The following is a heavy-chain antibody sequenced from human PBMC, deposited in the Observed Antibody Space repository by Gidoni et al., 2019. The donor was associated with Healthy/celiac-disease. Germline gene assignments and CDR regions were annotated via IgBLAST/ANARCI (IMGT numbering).Heavy chain of an antibody. D-gene: IGHD3-22*01. CDR1: GFSLSTSGVG. Sequence: QITLKESGPTLVKPTQTLTLTCTFSGFSLSTSGVGVGWIRQPPGKALEWLALIYWDDDKRYSPSLKSRLTITKDTSKNQVVLTMTNMDPVDTATYYCAREYYYDSSGYYGSYYYGMDVWGQGTTVTVSS. V-gene: IGHV2-5*02. CDR3: AREYYYDSSGYYGSYYYGMDV. J-gene: IGHJ6*02. CDR2: IYWDDDK.